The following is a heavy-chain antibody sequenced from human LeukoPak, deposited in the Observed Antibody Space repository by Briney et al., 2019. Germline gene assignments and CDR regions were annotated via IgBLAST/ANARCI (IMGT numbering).Heavy chain of an antibody. CDR1: GYTFTSYA. CDR3: ARDPNSSSSPRDAFDI. CDR2: INTNTGNP. V-gene: IGHV7-4-1*02. J-gene: IGHJ3*02. D-gene: IGHD6-6*01. Sequence: GASVKVSCKASGYTFTSYAMNWVRQAPGQGLEWMGWINTNTGNPTYAQGFTGRFVFSLDTSVSTAYLQISSLKAEDTAVYYCARDPNSSSSPRDAFDIWGQGTMVTVSS.